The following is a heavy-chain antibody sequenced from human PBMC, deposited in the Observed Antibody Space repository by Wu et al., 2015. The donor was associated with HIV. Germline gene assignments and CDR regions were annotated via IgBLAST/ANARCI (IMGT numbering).Heavy chain of an antibody. CDR1: GGTFSSYA. J-gene: IGHJ4*02. CDR2: IIPIFGTA. D-gene: IGHD3-10*01. Sequence: QVQLVQSGAEVKKPGSSVKVSCKASGGTFSSYAISWVRQAPGQGLEWMGGIIPIFGTANYAQKFQGRATITADESTSTAYMELSSLRSEDTAVYYCARGGYGSGSYYPPPFDYWGQGTLVTVSS. CDR3: ARGGYGSGSYYPPPFDY. V-gene: IGHV1-69*12.